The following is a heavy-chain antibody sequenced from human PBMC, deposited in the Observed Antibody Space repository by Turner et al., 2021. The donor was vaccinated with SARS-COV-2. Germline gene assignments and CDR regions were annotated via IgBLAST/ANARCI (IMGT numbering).Heavy chain of an antibody. Sequence: EVQLVESGGGLVKPGGSLRLSCAASGFTFSSYSMNWVRQAPGRGLEWVSSFSSRTIFIYYADSVKGRFTISRDNAKNSLYLQMNSLRAEDTAVYYCAREDDFWSGYQYYRMDVWGQGTTVTVSS. CDR2: FSSRTIFI. V-gene: IGHV3-21*01. CDR1: GFTFSSYS. J-gene: IGHJ6*02. D-gene: IGHD3-3*01. CDR3: AREDDFWSGYQYYRMDV.